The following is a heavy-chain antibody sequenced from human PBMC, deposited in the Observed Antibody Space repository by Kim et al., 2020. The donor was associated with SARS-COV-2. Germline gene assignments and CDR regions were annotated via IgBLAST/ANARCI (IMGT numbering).Heavy chain of an antibody. CDR1: GFTFDDYA. CDR3: AKDLSTMVRGGIGAEAFDI. D-gene: IGHD3-10*01. Sequence: GGSLRLSCAASGFTFDDYAMHWVRQAPGKGLEWVSGISWNSGSIGYADSVKGRFTISRDNAKNSLYLQMNSLRAEDTALYYSAKDLSTMVRGGIGAEAFDIWGQGTMVKVSS. J-gene: IGHJ3*02. CDR2: ISWNSGSI. V-gene: IGHV3-9*01.